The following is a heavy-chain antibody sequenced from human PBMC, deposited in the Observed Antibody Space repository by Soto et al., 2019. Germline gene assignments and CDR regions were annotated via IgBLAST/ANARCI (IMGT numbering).Heavy chain of an antibody. Sequence: EVQLLESGGGLVQPGGSLRLSCAASGFTFSSYAMSWVRQAPGKGLEWVSAISGSGGSTYYADSVKGRFTISRDNSKNTLYLQVNSLRAEDTAVYYCATSGRGSSWYWFDPWGQGTLVTVSS. J-gene: IGHJ5*02. CDR2: ISGSGGST. CDR1: GFTFSSYA. D-gene: IGHD6-13*01. V-gene: IGHV3-23*01. CDR3: ATSGRGSSWYWFDP.